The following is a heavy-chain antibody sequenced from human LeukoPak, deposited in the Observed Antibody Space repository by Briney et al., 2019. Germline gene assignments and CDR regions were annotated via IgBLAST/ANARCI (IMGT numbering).Heavy chain of an antibody. CDR3: AKAVFAYSTSWYFDE. Sequence: PGGSLRLSCAASGFTFSDYYMSWIRQAPGKGLEWVSYISSSGSTIYYADSVKGRFTISRDNSNNTLFLQMTSLRAEDTAVYFCAKAVFAYSTSWYFDEWGQGTLVTVSS. CDR1: GFTFSDYY. D-gene: IGHD6-13*01. V-gene: IGHV3-11*01. CDR2: ISSSGSTI. J-gene: IGHJ4*02.